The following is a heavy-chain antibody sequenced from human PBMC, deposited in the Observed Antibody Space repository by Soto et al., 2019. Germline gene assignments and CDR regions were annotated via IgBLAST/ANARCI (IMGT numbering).Heavy chain of an antibody. CDR3: ARSHRFYSSGWYFFDY. J-gene: IGHJ4*02. CDR1: GFTFSSYA. CDR2: ISGSGGST. V-gene: IGHV3-23*01. D-gene: IGHD6-19*01. Sequence: EVQLLESGGGLVQPGGSLRLSCAASGFTFSSYAMSWVRQAPGKGLEWVSAISGSGGSTYYADSVKSRFTISRDNSKKALYLQMNSLRAEDTAVYYCARSHRFYSSGWYFFDYWGQGTLVTVSS.